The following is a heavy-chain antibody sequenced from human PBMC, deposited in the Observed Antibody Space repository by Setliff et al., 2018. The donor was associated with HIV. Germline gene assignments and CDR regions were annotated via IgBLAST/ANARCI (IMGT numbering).Heavy chain of an antibody. Sequence: SETLSLTCTVSGGSISSSSYYWGWIRQPPGKGLEWIGSIFNDGRTYYNPSLKSRVTIPMDTSTNQFSLKLTSVTAADTAVYYCARGHCSGTNGYGVDYYGMDVWGQGTTVTVSS. D-gene: IGHD2-2*01. J-gene: IGHJ6*02. CDR2: IFNDGRT. V-gene: IGHV4-39*07. CDR3: ARGHCSGTNGYGVDYYGMDV. CDR1: GGSISSSSYY.